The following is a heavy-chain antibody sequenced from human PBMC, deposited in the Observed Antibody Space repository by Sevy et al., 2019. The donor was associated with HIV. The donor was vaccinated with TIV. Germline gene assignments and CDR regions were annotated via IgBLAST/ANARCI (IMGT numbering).Heavy chain of an antibody. D-gene: IGHD1-1*01. V-gene: IGHV3-23*01. J-gene: IGHJ3*01. CDR1: GFTFNTHA. Sequence: GGSLRLSCAASGFTFNTHAMNWVRQAPGKGLEWVSTISGPGSSTYYADSVKGRFTISRDNSKNTLHLQMNSLRADDTAIYYCAKALNPALESMLQVIFRTQNGFDVWGQGTMVTVSS. CDR2: ISGPGSST. CDR3: AKALNPALESMLQVIFRTQNGFDV.